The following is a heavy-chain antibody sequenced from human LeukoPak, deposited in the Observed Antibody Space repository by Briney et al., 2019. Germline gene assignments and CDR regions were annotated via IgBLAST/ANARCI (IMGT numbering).Heavy chain of an antibody. CDR3: AKNDGSSFYSCLDY. D-gene: IGHD2-15*01. CDR1: GFTFSIYS. CDR2: ITSDGGTT. J-gene: IGHJ4*02. Sequence: GGSLRLSCAASGFTFSIYSMNWVRQAPGKGLEWVSLITSDGGTTNYADSAKGRFTISRDNSKNTLYLQMNNLKVEDTAVYYCAKNDGSSFYSCLDYWGQGTLVTVSS. V-gene: IGHV3-23*01.